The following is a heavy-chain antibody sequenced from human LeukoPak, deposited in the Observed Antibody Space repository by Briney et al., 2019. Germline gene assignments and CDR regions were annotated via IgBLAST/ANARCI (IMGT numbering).Heavy chain of an antibody. D-gene: IGHD2-2*01. CDR2: ISSSSSYI. CDR1: GFTFSSYS. V-gene: IGHV3-21*01. Sequence: GGSLRLSCAASGFTFSSYSMNWVRQAPGKGLEWVSSISSSSSYIYYADSVKGRFTISRDNAKNSLYLQMNSLSAEDTAVYYFARALSSSSWCPFDYRGQGNLVTVSS. J-gene: IGHJ4*02. CDR3: ARALSSSSWCPFDY.